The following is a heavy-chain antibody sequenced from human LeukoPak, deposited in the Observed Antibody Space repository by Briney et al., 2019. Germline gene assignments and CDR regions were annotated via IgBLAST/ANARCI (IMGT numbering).Heavy chain of an antibody. Sequence: SETLSLTCAVYGGSFSGYYWSWIRQPPGKGLEWIGEINESGSTNYNPSLKSRVTISVDTSKNQFSLKLNSVTAADTAVYYCASLIQLWLSSKGADYGFDIWGQGTMVTVSS. V-gene: IGHV4-34*01. D-gene: IGHD5-18*01. J-gene: IGHJ3*02. CDR3: ASLIQLWLSSKGADYGFDI. CDR1: GGSFSGYY. CDR2: INESGST.